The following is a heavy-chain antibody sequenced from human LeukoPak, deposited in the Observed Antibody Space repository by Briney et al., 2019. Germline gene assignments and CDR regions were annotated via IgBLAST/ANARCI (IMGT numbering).Heavy chain of an antibody. Sequence: ASVKVSCKASGYTFTGYYMHWVRQAPGQGLEWMGWINPNSGGTNYAQKFQGRVTMTRDTSISTAYMQLSGLRSDDTAIYYCARAALQLNWNYDYGGQGTLVTVSS. CDR1: GYTFTGYY. CDR2: INPNSGGT. V-gene: IGHV1-2*02. D-gene: IGHD1-7*01. CDR3: ARAALQLNWNYDY. J-gene: IGHJ4*02.